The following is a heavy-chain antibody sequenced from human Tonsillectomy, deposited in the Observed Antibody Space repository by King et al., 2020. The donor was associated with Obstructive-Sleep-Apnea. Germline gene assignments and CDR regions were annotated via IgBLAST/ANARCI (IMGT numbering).Heavy chain of an antibody. J-gene: IGHJ2*01. CDR2: INHSGST. V-gene: IGHV4-34*01. Sequence: VQLQQWGAGLLKPSETLSLTCAVYGVSFSGYYWSWIRQPPGKGLEWIGEINHSGSTNYNPSLKSRVPISVDTSKNQFSLKLSSVTAADTAVYYCARSHVIAVAGAGWYFDLWGRGTLVTVSS. CDR1: GVSFSGYY. D-gene: IGHD6-19*01. CDR3: ARSHVIAVAGAGWYFDL.